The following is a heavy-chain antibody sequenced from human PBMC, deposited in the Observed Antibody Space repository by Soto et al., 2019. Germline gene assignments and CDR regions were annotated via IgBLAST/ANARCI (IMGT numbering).Heavy chain of an antibody. CDR3: AREVVVSRGASYFGY. J-gene: IGHJ4*02. CDR2: IRQEGSEI. D-gene: IGHD2-2*01. V-gene: IGHV3-7*04. Sequence: EVQLVESGGNLVQPGGSLRLSCVGSGFTFSSNWMTWVRQAPGKGLEWVANIRQEGSEINYVDSVKGRFTISRDNTKNSLYLQMNSLRAEDTAIYYCAREVVVSRGASYFGYWGPGTLVTVSS. CDR1: GFTFSSNW.